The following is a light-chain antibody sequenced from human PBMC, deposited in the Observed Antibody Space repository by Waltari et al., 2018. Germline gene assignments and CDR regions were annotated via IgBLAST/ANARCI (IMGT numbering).Light chain of an antibody. CDR2: DAS. CDR3: QQRSNWTPHT. CDR1: QRVSSY. V-gene: IGKV3-11*01. Sequence: EIVLTQSPATLSLSPGDTATLSCRASQRVSSYLAWYQQKPGQPPRLLIYDASNRATGGPARFRGSGSGTEFTLTISSLEAEDFAVYYCQQRSNWTPHTFGQGARLEIK. J-gene: IGKJ2*01.